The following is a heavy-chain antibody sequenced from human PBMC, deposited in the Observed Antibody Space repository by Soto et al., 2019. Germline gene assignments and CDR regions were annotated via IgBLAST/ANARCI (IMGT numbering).Heavy chain of an antibody. J-gene: IGHJ4*02. V-gene: IGHV3-23*01. CDR1: GFTFSTYA. CDR3: ARQLERRVGAASH. Sequence: EVQLLESGGGLVQPGGSLRLSCAASGFTFSTYAMSWVRQAPGKGLEWVSTISGTGGSTYYADSVKGRFTISRDSSKNTLYLQMNSLRAEDTAVYYCARQLERRVGAASHWGQGTRVSVSS. CDR2: ISGTGGST. D-gene: IGHD1-26*01.